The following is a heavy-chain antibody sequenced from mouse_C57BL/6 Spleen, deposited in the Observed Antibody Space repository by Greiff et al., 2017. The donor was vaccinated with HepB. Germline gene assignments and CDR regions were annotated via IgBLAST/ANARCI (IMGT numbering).Heavy chain of an antibody. J-gene: IGHJ4*01. D-gene: IGHD1-1*01. CDR2: IYPRSGNT. CDR3: ARLLLRYAMDY. Sequence: VKLQQSGAELARPGASVKLSCKASGYTFTSYGISWVKQRTGQGLEWIGEIYPRSGNTYYNEKFKGKATLTADKASSTAYMELSSLTSEDSAVYFCARLLLRYAMDYWGQGTSVTVSS. CDR1: GYTFTSYG. V-gene: IGHV1-81*01.